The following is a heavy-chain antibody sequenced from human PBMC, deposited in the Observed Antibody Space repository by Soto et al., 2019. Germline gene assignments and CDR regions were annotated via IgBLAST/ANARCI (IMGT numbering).Heavy chain of an antibody. J-gene: IGHJ4*02. D-gene: IGHD2-15*01. CDR1: GGSMSSYY. Sequence: SETLSLTCTVSGGSMSSYYWTWLRQSAGRGLEWIGYISYSGSTYYNPSLKSRVTISADTSKNQFSLRMNSMIAADTAVYYCARADPDASVGYWGQGTLVT. CDR3: ARADPDASVGY. CDR2: ISYSGST. V-gene: IGHV4-59*01.